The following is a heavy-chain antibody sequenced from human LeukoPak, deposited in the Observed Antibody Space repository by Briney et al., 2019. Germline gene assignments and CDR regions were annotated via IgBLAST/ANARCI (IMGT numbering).Heavy chain of an antibody. Sequence: GGSLRLSCAASGFTFSSYSMNWVRQAPGKGLEWVSSISSSSSYMYYADSVKGRFTISRDNAKNSLYLQMNSLRAEDTAVYYCASTTETVTAMATDYWGQGTMVTVSS. CDR3: ASTTETVTAMATDY. CDR2: ISSSSSYM. D-gene: IGHD5-18*01. V-gene: IGHV3-21*01. CDR1: GFTFSSYS. J-gene: IGHJ3*01.